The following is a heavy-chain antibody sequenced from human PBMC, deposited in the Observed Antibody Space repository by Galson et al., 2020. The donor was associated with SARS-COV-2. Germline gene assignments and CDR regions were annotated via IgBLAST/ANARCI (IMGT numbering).Heavy chain of an antibody. CDR1: GFTFSSYA. V-gene: IGHV3-30-3*01. Sequence: SGGSLRLSCAASGFTFSSYAMHWVRQAPGKGLEWVAVISYDGSNKYYADSVKGRFTISRDNSKNTLYLQMNSLRAEDTAVYYCARDHPELKDSYGLSYYYYYYGMDVWGQGTTVTVSS. CDR2: ISYDGSNK. J-gene: IGHJ6*02. CDR3: ARDHPELKDSYGLSYYYYYYGMDV. D-gene: IGHD5-18*01.